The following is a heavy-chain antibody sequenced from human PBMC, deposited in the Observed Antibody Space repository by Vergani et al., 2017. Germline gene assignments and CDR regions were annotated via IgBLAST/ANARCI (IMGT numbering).Heavy chain of an antibody. CDR3: DRSQGDYWYFDL. V-gene: IGHV4-38-2*01. J-gene: IGHJ2*01. CDR2: IHNRGKT. D-gene: IGHD2-21*01. Sequence: QVRLEESGPGLVKPSETLSLTCSVSGYSIGSGFYWAWIRQSPGEGLQWLTSIHNRGKTYHNPSLKSRVSVSLDTSKNRFSLNLTSVTATETAVYYCDRSQGDYWYFDLWGPGSLVTVSS. CDR1: GYSIGSGFY.